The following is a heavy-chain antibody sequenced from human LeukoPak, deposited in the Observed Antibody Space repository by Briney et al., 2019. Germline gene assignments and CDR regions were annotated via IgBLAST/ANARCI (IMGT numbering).Heavy chain of an antibody. CDR1: GFTFSSYW. Sequence: GGSLRLSCAASGFTFSSYWMSWVRQAPGKGLEWVANIKQDGSEKYYVDSVKGRFTISRDNAKNSLYLQMNSLRAEDTAVYYCARGGMNSGYDLNFDYWGQGTLVTVSS. J-gene: IGHJ4*02. V-gene: IGHV3-7*01. CDR3: ARGGMNSGYDLNFDY. CDR2: IKQDGSEK. D-gene: IGHD5-12*01.